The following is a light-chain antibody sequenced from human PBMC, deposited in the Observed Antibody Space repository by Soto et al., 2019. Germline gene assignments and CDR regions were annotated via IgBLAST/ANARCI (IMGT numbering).Light chain of an antibody. J-gene: IGKJ1*01. CDR1: QSVSVN. CDR3: QQYNNWPPT. CDR2: DAS. V-gene: IGKV3D-15*01. Sequence: EIALTQSPATLSLSPGERATLSCRASQSVSVNFSWYQHKPVQAPRLLIYDASNRATGIPARFSGSGSGTEFTLTISSLQSEDFAVYYCQQYNNWPPTFGQGTKVDIK.